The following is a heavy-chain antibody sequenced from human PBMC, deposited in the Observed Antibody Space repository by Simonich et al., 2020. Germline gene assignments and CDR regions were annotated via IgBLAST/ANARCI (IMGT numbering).Heavy chain of an antibody. V-gene: IGHV4-59*08. D-gene: IGHD5-12*01. Sequence: QVQLQESGPGLVKPSETLSLTCTVSGGSISRYYWSWIRQPPGKGLEWIGYIYYSGRTNYNPSLKSRVTISVDTSKNQFSLKLSSVTAADTAVYYCARHDRWLQFYFDYWGQGTLVTVSS. CDR3: ARHDRWLQFYFDY. CDR2: IYYSGRT. J-gene: IGHJ4*02. CDR1: GGSISRYY.